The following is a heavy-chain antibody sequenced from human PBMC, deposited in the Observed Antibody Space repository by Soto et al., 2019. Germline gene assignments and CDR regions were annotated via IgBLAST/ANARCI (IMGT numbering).Heavy chain of an antibody. Sequence: SVKVSCKASGFTFTSSAVQWVRQARGQRLEWIGWIVVGGGNTNYAQKFQERVTITRDMSTSTAYMELSSLRSEDTAVYYCAAEKYPTAGMDVWGQGTTVTVSS. J-gene: IGHJ6*02. CDR3: AAEKYPTAGMDV. CDR2: IVVGGGNT. V-gene: IGHV1-58*01. CDR1: GFTFTSSA.